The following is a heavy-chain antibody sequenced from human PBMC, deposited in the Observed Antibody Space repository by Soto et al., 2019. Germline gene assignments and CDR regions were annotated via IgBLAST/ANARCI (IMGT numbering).Heavy chain of an antibody. CDR3: ASTKDETLNFHY. CDR1: GDSISITSYY. Sequence: QLQLQESGPGLVKPSETLSLTCTVSGDSISITSYYWGWVRQPPGKGLEWIGSIHYSGSTHYNPSLQSRVTISGDASKKQLSMTLRFVTSADTAVYYSASTKDETLNFHYWGKGTLVTVSS. V-gene: IGHV4-39*01. D-gene: IGHD2-8*01. J-gene: IGHJ4*02. CDR2: IHYSGST.